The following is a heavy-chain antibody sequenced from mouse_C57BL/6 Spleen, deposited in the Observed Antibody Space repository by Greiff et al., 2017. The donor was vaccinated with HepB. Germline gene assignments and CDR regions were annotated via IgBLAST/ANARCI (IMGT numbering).Heavy chain of an antibody. J-gene: IGHJ3*01. D-gene: IGHD3-2*02. V-gene: IGHV1-81*01. Sequence: QVQLKESGAELARPGASVKLSCKASGYTFTSYGISWVKQRTGQGLEWIGEIYPRSGNTYYNEKFKGKATLTADKSSSTAYMELRSLTSEDSAVYFCARFDSSGYVAYWGQGTLVTVSA. CDR1: GYTFTSYG. CDR3: ARFDSSGYVAY. CDR2: IYPRSGNT.